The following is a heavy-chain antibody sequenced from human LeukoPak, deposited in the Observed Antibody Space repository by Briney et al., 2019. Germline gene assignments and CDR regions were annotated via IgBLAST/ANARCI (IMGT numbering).Heavy chain of an antibody. CDR3: SRDGDVTGETFDY. J-gene: IGHJ4*02. D-gene: IGHD2-21*02. V-gene: IGHV3-33*01. Sequence: PGGSLRLSCTASGFTFSNYGMHWVRQAPGKGLEWVAVMWVWNDGSNEYYADSVKGRFTISRDNSKSTLFLQMSSLRPEDTAVYYCSRDGDVTGETFDYWGQGTLVTVSS. CDR2: MWVWNDGSNE. CDR1: GFTFSNYG.